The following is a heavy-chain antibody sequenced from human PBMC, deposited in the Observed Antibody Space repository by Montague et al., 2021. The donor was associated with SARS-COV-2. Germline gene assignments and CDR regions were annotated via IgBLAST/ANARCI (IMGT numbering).Heavy chain of an antibody. D-gene: IGHD5-24*01. CDR1: GFSLSTSGMC. CDR3: ARIRVEMATILGGSYYYYGMDV. V-gene: IGHV2-70*01. J-gene: IGHJ6*02. CDR2: IDWDDDK. Sequence: PALVKPTQTLTLTCTFSGFSLSTSGMCVSWIRQPPGKALEWLALIDWDDDKYYSTSLKTRLTISKDTSKNQVVLTMTSMDPVDTATYYCARIRVEMATILGGSYYYYGMDVGGQGTTVTVSS.